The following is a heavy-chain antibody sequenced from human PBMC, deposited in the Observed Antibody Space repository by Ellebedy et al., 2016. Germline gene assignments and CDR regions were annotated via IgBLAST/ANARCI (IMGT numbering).Heavy chain of an antibody. CDR1: GYTFTSYD. V-gene: IGHV1-8*01. CDR3: ARVTPGNDAFDI. D-gene: IGHD3-16*01. Sequence: ASVKVSCXASGYTFTSYDINWVRQATGQGLEWMGWMNPNSGNTGYAQKFQGRVTMTRDTSISTAYMELSRLRSDDTAVYYCARVTPGNDAFDIWGQGTMVTVSS. J-gene: IGHJ3*02. CDR2: MNPNSGNT.